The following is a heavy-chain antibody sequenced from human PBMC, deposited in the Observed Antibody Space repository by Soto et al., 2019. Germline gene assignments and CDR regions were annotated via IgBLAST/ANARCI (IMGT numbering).Heavy chain of an antibody. D-gene: IGHD3-10*01. CDR3: ARAWFGDVVYYFDY. CDR1: GYTFTNYA. V-gene: IGHV1-18*01. J-gene: IGHJ4*02. Sequence: QVQLVQSGAEVKKPGASVKVSCKASGYTFTNYAISWVRQAPGQGLEWMGWISAYNGNTNYAQKLQGRVTMTTDTSASSAPMELRSLRSDDTAVYYCARAWFGDVVYYFDYWGQGTLVTVSS. CDR2: ISAYNGNT.